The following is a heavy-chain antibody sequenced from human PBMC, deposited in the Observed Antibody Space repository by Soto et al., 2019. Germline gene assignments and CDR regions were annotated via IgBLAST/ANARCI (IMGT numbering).Heavy chain of an antibody. D-gene: IGHD6-13*01. J-gene: IGHJ4*02. CDR1: GGTVSSYT. CDR3: ARTLGYSSSCPFDY. V-gene: IGHV1-69*02. CDR2: IIPNLGIA. Sequence: SVKVACKASGGTVSSYTISGVRQAPGQGLEWMGRIIPNLGIANYAQKFQGRVTMTADTSTSTAYMELRSLRSDDTAVYYCARTLGYSSSCPFDYWGQGTLVTVSS.